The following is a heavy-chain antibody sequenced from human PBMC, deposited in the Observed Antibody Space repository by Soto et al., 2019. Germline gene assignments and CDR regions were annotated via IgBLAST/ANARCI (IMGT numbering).Heavy chain of an antibody. CDR3: ARHVVRGVASSGYYYYGMDV. V-gene: IGHV3-33*01. CDR2: IWYDGSNK. D-gene: IGHD3-10*01. CDR1: GFTFSSYG. J-gene: IGHJ6*02. Sequence: QVQLVESGGGVVQPGRSLRLSCAASGFTFSSYGMHWVRQAPGKGLEWVAVIWYDGSNKYYADSVKGRFTISRDNSKNAVDLEMNSLRAEDTAVYYCARHVVRGVASSGYYYYGMDVWGQGTTVTVSS.